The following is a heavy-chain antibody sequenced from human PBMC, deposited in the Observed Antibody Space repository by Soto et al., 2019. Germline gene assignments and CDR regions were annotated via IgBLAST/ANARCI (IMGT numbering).Heavy chain of an antibody. V-gene: IGHV4-4*07. CDR1: GGSINNYY. CDR3: ARDFNSIFDDFADMRWNFDP. D-gene: IGHD3-3*02. Sequence: SETLSLTCSVTGGSINNYYWSWVRQSAGKGLEWIGRVFTTGTTDYNPSLKGRFTISVDTSKNQFSLSLRSVTAADTAIYYCARDFNSIFDDFADMRWNFDPWGQGTLVTVSS. J-gene: IGHJ5*02. CDR2: VFTTGTT.